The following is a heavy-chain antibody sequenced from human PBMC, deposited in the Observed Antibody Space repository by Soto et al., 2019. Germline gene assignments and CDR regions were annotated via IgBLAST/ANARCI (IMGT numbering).Heavy chain of an antibody. V-gene: IGHV1-2*02. CDR1: GYTFTGSS. CDR2: INPNSGGT. CDR3: ARDLTGDPNY. J-gene: IGHJ4*02. D-gene: IGHD7-27*01. Sequence: QVQLVQSGAEVKKPGASVNVSCEASGYTFTGSSIHWVRQAPGQGLEWMGYINPNSGGTILAQKFQGRVTMTRDTSISTAYMELSRVASDGTAVYYCARDLTGDPNYWGQGTLVTVSS.